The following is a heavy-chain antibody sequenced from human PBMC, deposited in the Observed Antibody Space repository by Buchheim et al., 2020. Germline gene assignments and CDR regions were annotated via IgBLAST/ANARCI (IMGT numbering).Heavy chain of an antibody. V-gene: IGHV3-33*01. J-gene: IGHJ5*02. D-gene: IGHD6-19*01. CDR3: ARDSGRIAVAGIDNWFDP. CDR1: GFTFSSYG. Sequence: QVQLVESGGGVVQPGRSLRLSCAASGFTFSSYGMHWVRQAPGKGLEWVAGIWYDGSNKYYADSVKGRFTTSRDNSKNTLYLQMNNLRAEDTAVYYCARDSGRIAVAGIDNWFDPWGQGTL. CDR2: IWYDGSNK.